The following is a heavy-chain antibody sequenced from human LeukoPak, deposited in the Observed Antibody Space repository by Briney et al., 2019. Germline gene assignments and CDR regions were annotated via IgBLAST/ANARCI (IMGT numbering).Heavy chain of an antibody. CDR1: GFTFSSYA. J-gene: IGHJ3*02. D-gene: IGHD2-15*01. CDR3: AREEGYCSGGSCSAFDI. V-gene: IGHV3-21*01. Sequence: PGGSLRLSCAASGFTFSSYAMSWVRQAPGKGLEWVSSISSSSSYIYYADSVKGRFTISRDNAKNSLYLQMNSLRAEDTAVYYCAREEGYCSGGSCSAFDIWGQGTMVTVSS. CDR2: ISSSSSYI.